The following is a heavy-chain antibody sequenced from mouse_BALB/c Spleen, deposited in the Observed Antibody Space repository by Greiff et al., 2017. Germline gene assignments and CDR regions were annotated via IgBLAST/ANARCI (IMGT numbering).Heavy chain of an antibody. Sequence: VQLKESGGGLVQPGGSRKLSCAASGFTFSSFGMHWVRQAPEKGLEWVAYISSGSSTIYYADTVKGRFTISRDNPKNTLFLQMTSLRSEDTAMYYCARELRSYYFDYWGQGTTLTVSS. J-gene: IGHJ2*01. CDR1: GFTFSSFG. CDR3: ARELRSYYFDY. CDR2: ISSGSSTI. D-gene: IGHD1-1*01. V-gene: IGHV5-17*02.